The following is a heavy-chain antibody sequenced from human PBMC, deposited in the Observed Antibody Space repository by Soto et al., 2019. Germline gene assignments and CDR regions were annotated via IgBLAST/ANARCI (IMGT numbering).Heavy chain of an antibody. CDR1: GFTFSSYG. V-gene: IGHV3-30*03. Sequence: PGGSLRLSCAASGFTFSSYGMHWVRQAPGKGLEWVAVISYDGSNKYYADSVKGRFTISRDNAKNSLYLQMNSLRAEDTAVYYCAFAGSGSYSNVADAFDIWGQGTMVTVS. CDR2: ISYDGSNK. J-gene: IGHJ3*02. CDR3: AFAGSGSYSNVADAFDI. D-gene: IGHD3-10*01.